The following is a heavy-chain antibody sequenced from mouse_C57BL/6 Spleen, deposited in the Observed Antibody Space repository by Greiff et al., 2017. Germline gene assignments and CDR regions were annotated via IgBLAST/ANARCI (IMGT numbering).Heavy chain of an antibody. V-gene: IGHV5-4*01. J-gene: IGHJ4*01. D-gene: IGHD2-2*01. CDR3: ARDHLNYGLYAMDY. CDR1: GFTFSSYA. CDR2: ISDGGSYT. Sequence: DVQLVESGGGLVKPGGSLKLSCAASGFTFSSYAMSWVRQTPEKRLEWVATISDGGSYTYYPDNVKGRFTISRDNAKNNLYLQMSHLKSEDTAMYYCARDHLNYGLYAMDYWGQGTSVTVSS.